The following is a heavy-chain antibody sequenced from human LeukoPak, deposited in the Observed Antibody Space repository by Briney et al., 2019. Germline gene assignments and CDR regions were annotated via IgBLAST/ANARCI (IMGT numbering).Heavy chain of an antibody. Sequence: PGGSLRLSCAASGFTFSSYAMHWVRQAPGKGLEWVAVISYDGSNKYYADSVKGRFTISRDNSKNTLYLQMNSLRAEDTAVYYCAKVLTLVDFWSGYYVDYWGQGTLVTVSS. CDR1: GFTFSSYA. J-gene: IGHJ4*02. D-gene: IGHD3-3*01. V-gene: IGHV3-30-3*01. CDR3: AKVLTLVDFWSGYYVDY. CDR2: ISYDGSNK.